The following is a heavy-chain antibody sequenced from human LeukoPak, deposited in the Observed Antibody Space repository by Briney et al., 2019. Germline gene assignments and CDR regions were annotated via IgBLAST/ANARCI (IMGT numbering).Heavy chain of an antibody. CDR2: ITSSDRKT. CDR1: GFSFSTYA. Sequence: LSGGSLTLSCSPAGFSFSTYAMSWVRQPPGEGLEWVATITSSDRKTYHAASVKGRFTISRDNWSMLYLQMNSLRAEDPGVYYCAKDLAYSFDSWGQGTLVTVSS. V-gene: IGHV3-23*01. CDR3: AKDLAYSFDS. J-gene: IGHJ4*02.